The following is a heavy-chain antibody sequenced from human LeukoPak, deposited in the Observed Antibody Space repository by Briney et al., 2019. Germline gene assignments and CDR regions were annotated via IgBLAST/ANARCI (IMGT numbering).Heavy chain of an antibody. V-gene: IGHV3-30*01. J-gene: IGHJ4*02. Sequence: PGRSLRLSCAASGFTFSRYAMHWVRQAPGKGLEWVALISYDGSEKYYADSVSGRFTISRDDSKNTLYLQMNSLRAEDTAVYYCGEFDYWGQGTLVTVSS. CDR2: ISYDGSEK. CDR3: GEFDY. CDR1: GFTFSRYA.